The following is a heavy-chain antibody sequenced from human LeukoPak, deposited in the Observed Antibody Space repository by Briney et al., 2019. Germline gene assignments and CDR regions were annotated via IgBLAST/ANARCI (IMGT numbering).Heavy chain of an antibody. Sequence: GGSLRLSCAASGFTFSSYWMSWVRQAPGKGLEWVASIKQDGSEKYYVDSVKGRFTISRDNAKNSLYLQMNSLRAEDTAVYYCARGRRGSYLAYWGQGTLVTVSS. V-gene: IGHV3-7*01. CDR2: IKQDGSEK. CDR3: ARGRRGSYLAY. CDR1: GFTFSSYW. J-gene: IGHJ4*02. D-gene: IGHD1-26*01.